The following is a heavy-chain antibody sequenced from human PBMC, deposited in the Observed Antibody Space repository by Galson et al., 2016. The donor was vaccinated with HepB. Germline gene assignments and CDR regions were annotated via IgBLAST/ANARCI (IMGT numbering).Heavy chain of an antibody. D-gene: IGHD1-1*01. CDR3: AKRTTGGAFDI. V-gene: IGHV4-31*03. J-gene: IGHJ3*02. Sequence: TLSLTCTVSGGSISTTGYYWSWIRQHPGKGLEWIGYIYHSGSTFYNPSLKSRLTMSVDTSKNQFSLKPSRVTAADTAVYYCAKRTTGGAFDIWGQGTMVSVSS. CDR2: IYHSGST. CDR1: GGSISTTGYY.